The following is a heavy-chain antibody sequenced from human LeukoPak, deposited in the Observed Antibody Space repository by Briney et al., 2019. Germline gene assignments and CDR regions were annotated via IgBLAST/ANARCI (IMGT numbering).Heavy chain of an antibody. D-gene: IGHD3-22*01. V-gene: IGHV3-53*01. CDR1: GFIVNTNY. CDR2: LFGGGTA. CDR3: ARGGHSMIVAFDN. Sequence: GGSLRLSCAASGFIVNTNYMTWVRQAPGKGLEWVSILFGGGTAYYADSVKGRFTISRDISKNTLYLQMNSLRAEDTAVYYCARGGHSMIVAFDNWGQGTMVTVSS. J-gene: IGHJ3*02.